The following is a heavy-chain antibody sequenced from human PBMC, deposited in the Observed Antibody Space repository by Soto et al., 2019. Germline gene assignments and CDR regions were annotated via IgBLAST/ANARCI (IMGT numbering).Heavy chain of an antibody. CDR2: IYYSGST. J-gene: IGHJ4*02. D-gene: IGHD3-9*01. CDR3: ARGHSILTGYSSFDY. V-gene: IGHV4-59*01. Sequence: PGKGLEWIGYIYYSGSTNYNPSLKSRVTISVDTSKNQFSLKLSSVTAADTAVYYCARGHSILTGYSSFDYWGQGTLVTVSS.